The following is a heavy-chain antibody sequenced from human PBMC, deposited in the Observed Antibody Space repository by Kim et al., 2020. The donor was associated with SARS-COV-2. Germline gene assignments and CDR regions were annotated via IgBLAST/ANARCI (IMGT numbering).Heavy chain of an antibody. J-gene: IGHJ4*02. CDR1: GFKFDDFG. D-gene: IGHD6-13*01. CDR3: ARRNIAAAGTYGFDY. V-gene: IGHV3-20*04. Sequence: GGSLRLSCAASGFKFDDFGMSWVRQAPGKGLEWVSGINWNGGSTAYADSVKGRFTISRDNAKNSLYLQMNSLRAEDTAFYYCARRNIAAAGTYGFDYWGQGTLVTVSS. CDR2: INWNGGST.